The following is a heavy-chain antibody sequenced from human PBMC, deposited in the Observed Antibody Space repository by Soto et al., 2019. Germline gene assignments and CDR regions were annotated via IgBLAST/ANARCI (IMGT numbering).Heavy chain of an antibody. CDR1: GFTFSNYA. J-gene: IGHJ4*02. Sequence: EVQLLESGGGLVQPGGSLRLSCAASGFTFSNYAMSWVRQAPGKGLEWVSGLSDGGGSTFYADSVKGRFTISRDNSKNTLYLQMNSLRAEDTAVYYCAMTTVTTRHDYWGQGTLVTVSS. CDR3: AMTTVTTRHDY. D-gene: IGHD4-17*01. CDR2: LSDGGGST. V-gene: IGHV3-23*01.